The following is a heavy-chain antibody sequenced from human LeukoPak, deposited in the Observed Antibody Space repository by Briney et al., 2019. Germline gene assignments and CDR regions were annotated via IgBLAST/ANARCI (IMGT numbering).Heavy chain of an antibody. CDR3: AKGILSRVLYYYDSSGLDAFDI. CDR1: GGTFSSYA. J-gene: IGHJ3*02. D-gene: IGHD3-22*01. V-gene: IGHV1-69*04. CDR2: IIPILGIA. Sequence: SVKVSCKASGGTFSSYAISWVRQAPGQGLEWMGRIIPILGIANYAQKFQGRVTITADKSTSTAYMELSSLRAEDTAVYYCAKGILSRVLYYYDSSGLDAFDIWGQGTMVTVSS.